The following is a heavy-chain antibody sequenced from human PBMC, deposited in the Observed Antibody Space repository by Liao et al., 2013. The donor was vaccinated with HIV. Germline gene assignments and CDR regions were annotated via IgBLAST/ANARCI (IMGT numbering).Heavy chain of an antibody. CDR3: ARSFRLAGSFDY. D-gene: IGHD3-3*02. J-gene: IGHJ4*02. V-gene: IGHV4-39*07. CDR2: IYYSGST. CDR1: GGSISSSSYY. Sequence: QLQLQESGPGLVKPSETLSLTCTVSGGSISSSSYYWGWIRQPPGKGLEWIGSIYYSGSTYYNPSLKSRVTISVDTSKNQFSLKLSSVTAADTAVYYCARSFRLAGSFDYWGQGTLVTVSS.